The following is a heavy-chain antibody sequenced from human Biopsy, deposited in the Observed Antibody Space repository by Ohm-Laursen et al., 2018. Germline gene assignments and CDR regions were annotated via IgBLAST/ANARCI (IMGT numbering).Heavy chain of an antibody. Sequence: SLRLSCAASGFILNNYGLSWVRQAPGKGLEWVSAIRGSGLTTFYTDSVKGRFTISRDNSKNTLYLQMNSLRAEDTAVFYCVKDRGAAGTDYYYGMDVWGQRTTVTVSS. CDR3: VKDRGAAGTDYYYGMDV. J-gene: IGHJ6*02. CDR2: IRGSGLTT. CDR1: GFILNNYG. D-gene: IGHD3-10*01. V-gene: IGHV3-23*01.